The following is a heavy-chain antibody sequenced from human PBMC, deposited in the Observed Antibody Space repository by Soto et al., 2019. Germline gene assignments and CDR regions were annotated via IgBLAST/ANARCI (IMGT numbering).Heavy chain of an antibody. CDR2: ISADGTNK. Sequence: HPGGSLRLSCSASGFTFSTFAVHWVRQAPGKGLEWVAVISADGTNKYYADSVKGRFTISRDNSKNTLYLEMHSLTADDTAVYYCARERTSKGGMDIWGQGTTVTVSS. J-gene: IGHJ6*02. CDR1: GFTFSTFA. CDR3: ARERTSKGGMDI. V-gene: IGHV3-30-3*01.